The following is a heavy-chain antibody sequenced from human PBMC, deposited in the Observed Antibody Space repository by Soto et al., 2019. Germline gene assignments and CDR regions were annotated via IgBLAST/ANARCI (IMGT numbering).Heavy chain of an antibody. D-gene: IGHD3-3*02. CDR1: GGSISSSSYY. CDR2: IYYSGST. CDR3: ASPKIAFYNWFYP. V-gene: IGHV4-39*01. J-gene: IGHJ5*02. Sequence: SETLSLTCTVSGGSISSSSYYWGWIRQPPGKGLEWIGSIYYSGSTYYNPSLKSRVTISVDTSKNQFSLKLSSVTAADTAVYYCASPKIAFYNWFYPWGQGTLVTVSS.